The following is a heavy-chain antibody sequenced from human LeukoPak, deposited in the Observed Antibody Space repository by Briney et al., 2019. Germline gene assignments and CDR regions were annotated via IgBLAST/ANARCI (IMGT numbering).Heavy chain of an antibody. V-gene: IGHV1-2*02. CDR2: INPNSGGT. J-gene: IGHJ4*02. CDR1: GGTFSSYA. Sequence: ASVKVSCKASGGTFSSYAISWVRQAPGQGLEWMGWINPNSGGTNYAQKFQGRVTMTRDTSISTAYMELSSLRSEDTAVYYCARDHWQGGDSSGLFDYWGQGTLVTVSS. D-gene: IGHD3-22*01. CDR3: ARDHWQGGDSSGLFDY.